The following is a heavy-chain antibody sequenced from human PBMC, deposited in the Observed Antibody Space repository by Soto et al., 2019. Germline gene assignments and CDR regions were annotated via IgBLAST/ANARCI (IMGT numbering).Heavy chain of an antibody. CDR3: AKERDIVVVVAPLDY. Sequence: PGGSLRLSCAASGFTFSIYGMHWVRQAPGKGLEWVAVISYDGSNKYYADSVKGRFTISRDNSKNTLYLQMNSLRAEDTAVYYCAKERDIVVVVAPLDYWGQGTLVTVSS. V-gene: IGHV3-30*18. J-gene: IGHJ4*02. CDR2: ISYDGSNK. CDR1: GFTFSIYG. D-gene: IGHD2-15*01.